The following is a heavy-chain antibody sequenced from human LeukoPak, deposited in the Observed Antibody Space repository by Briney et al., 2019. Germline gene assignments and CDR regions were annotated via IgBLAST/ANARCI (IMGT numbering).Heavy chain of an antibody. V-gene: IGHV4-31*03. D-gene: IGHD2-2*01. J-gene: IGHJ4*02. CDR2: IYYTGTT. CDR3: ARYSSRSFYFDF. CDR1: GGSINIGGYY. Sequence: PSETPSLTCTVSGGSINIGGYYWSWIRQHPGRGLEWVGYIYYTGTTHYNASLKSRLTMSVDTSENRFSLKLTSVTAADTAVYYCARYSSRSFYFDFWGQGTLVTVSS.